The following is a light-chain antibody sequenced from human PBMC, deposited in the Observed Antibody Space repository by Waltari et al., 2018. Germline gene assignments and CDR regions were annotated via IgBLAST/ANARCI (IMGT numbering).Light chain of an antibody. CDR1: QRISTF. V-gene: IGKV1-39*01. CDR2: AAS. CDR3: QQSYNTPWT. Sequence: DIQMTQSPSSLSASVGDRVTIPCRASQRISTFLNWYQQRPGKAPKLLIYAASSLQSGVPSRFSGRGSGTDFTLTISSLQLEDFATYYCQQSYNTPWTFGQGTKVEIK. J-gene: IGKJ1*01.